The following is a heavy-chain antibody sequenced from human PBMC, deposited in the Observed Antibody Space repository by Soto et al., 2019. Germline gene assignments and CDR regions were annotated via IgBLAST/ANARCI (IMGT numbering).Heavy chain of an antibody. D-gene: IGHD3-9*01. V-gene: IGHV3-23*01. J-gene: IGHJ6*02. CDR2: FRGDGTGA. Sequence: PGGSLRLSCAASGFTFSSYAMSWVRQAPGKGLEWVSAFRGDGTGANYADSVKGRFTISRDNAKNTLYLHMNSLRAEDTAVYYCARDGYYDILTGYQGYGMDVWGQGTTVTVSS. CDR1: GFTFSSYA. CDR3: ARDGYYDILTGYQGYGMDV.